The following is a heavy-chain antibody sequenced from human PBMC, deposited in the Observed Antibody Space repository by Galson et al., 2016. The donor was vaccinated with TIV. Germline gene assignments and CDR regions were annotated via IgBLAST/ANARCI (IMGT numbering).Heavy chain of an antibody. CDR2: IIPILGIA. Sequence: SVKVSCKASGGTFSNYAISWVRQAPGQGLEWMGRIIPILGIANYAEKIQGRATITADKSTSPAYMELSSLRSGDTAVYYCARGTEVGATAYWYFDLWGRGTLVTVSS. V-gene: IGHV1-69*04. D-gene: IGHD1-26*01. J-gene: IGHJ2*01. CDR1: GGTFSNYA. CDR3: ARGTEVGATAYWYFDL.